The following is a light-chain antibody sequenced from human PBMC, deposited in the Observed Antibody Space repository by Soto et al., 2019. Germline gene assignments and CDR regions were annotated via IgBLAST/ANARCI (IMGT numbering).Light chain of an antibody. V-gene: IGKV1-5*03. Sequence: DIQMTQSPSTLSASVGDRVTITCRASQSISSWLAWYQQKPGKAPKLLIYKASTLESGGPSRFSGSGSGTEFPLAISSLQPDDFATYYSQHYNGYFPTFGGGTKVEI. CDR2: KAS. CDR1: QSISSW. J-gene: IGKJ4*02. CDR3: QHYNGYFPT.